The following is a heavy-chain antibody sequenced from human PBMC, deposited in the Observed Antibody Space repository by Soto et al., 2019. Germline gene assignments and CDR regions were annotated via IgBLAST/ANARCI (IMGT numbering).Heavy chain of an antibody. Sequence: QVQLQESGPGLVKPSQTLSLTCTVSGGSISSGGYYWSWIRQHPGKGLEWIGYIYYSGSTYYNPSLKSRVTISVDTSKNQFSLKLSSVTAADTAVYYCARVFYGSGTIPLYYFDYWGQGTLVTVSS. CDR1: GGSISSGGYY. CDR3: ARVFYGSGTIPLYYFDY. D-gene: IGHD3-10*01. CDR2: IYYSGST. J-gene: IGHJ4*02. V-gene: IGHV4-31*03.